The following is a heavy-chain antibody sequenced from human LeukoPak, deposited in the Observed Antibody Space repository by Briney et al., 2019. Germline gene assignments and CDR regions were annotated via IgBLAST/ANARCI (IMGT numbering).Heavy chain of an antibody. Sequence: SETLSLTCTVSGGSISSTTYFWGWLRQPPGKGLEWIGSIHYSGTTHYNPSLKSRVTISIDTSSNQFSLKLTSVTAADTAVYSCARQNTGSFDYWGQGTLVTVSS. V-gene: IGHV4-39*01. CDR2: IHYSGTT. CDR1: GGSISSTTYF. D-gene: IGHD7-27*01. CDR3: ARQNTGSFDY. J-gene: IGHJ4*02.